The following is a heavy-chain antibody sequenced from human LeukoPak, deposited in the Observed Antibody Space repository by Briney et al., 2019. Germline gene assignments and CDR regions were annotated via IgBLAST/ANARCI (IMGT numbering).Heavy chain of an antibody. Sequence: ASVKVSCKVSGYTLTKLSMHWVRQAPGKGLEWMGGFDPEDGETIYAQKFQGRVTMTEDTSTETAYMELSSLRSEDTAVYYCATTTTVTTVGFYYYYMDVWGKGTTVTVSS. CDR2: FDPEDGET. CDR3: ATTTTVTTVGFYYYYMDV. J-gene: IGHJ6*03. D-gene: IGHD4-17*01. V-gene: IGHV1-24*01. CDR1: GYTLTKLS.